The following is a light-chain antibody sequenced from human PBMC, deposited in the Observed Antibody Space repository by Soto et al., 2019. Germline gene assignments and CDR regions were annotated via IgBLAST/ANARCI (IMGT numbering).Light chain of an antibody. Sequence: DIQMTQSPSSLSASVGDRVTITCQASQDINKNLIWYQQKPGKAPKLLIYDASDLETGVPSRFSGSGSGTGFTFTISRLQPEDTATYYCQQYENLPTFGQGTRLEIK. CDR3: QQYENLPT. V-gene: IGKV1-33*01. J-gene: IGKJ5*01. CDR2: DAS. CDR1: QDINKN.